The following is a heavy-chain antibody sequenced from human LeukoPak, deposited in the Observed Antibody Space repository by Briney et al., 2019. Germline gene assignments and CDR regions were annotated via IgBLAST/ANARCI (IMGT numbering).Heavy chain of an antibody. CDR2: IKSKTDGGTT. D-gene: IGHD3-3*01. V-gene: IGHV3-15*01. CDR1: GFTFSSYA. CDR3: TTGLRFLEWLPTDY. J-gene: IGHJ4*02. Sequence: KPGGSLRLSCAASGFTFSSYAMSWVRQAPGKGLEWVGRIKSKTDGGTTDYAAPVKGRFTISRDDSKNTLYLQMNSLKTEDTAVYYCTTGLRFLEWLPTDYWGQGTLVTVSS.